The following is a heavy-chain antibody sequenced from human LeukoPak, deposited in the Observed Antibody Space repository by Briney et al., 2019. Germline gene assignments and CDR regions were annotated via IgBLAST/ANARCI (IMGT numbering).Heavy chain of an antibody. V-gene: IGHV1-46*01. CDR2: INPSGGST. J-gene: IGHJ5*02. CDR1: GGTFSSYA. CDR3: ARGVYRHGSGSPENWFDP. D-gene: IGHD3-10*01. Sequence: RASVKVSCKASGGTFSSYAISWVRQAPGQGLEWMGIINPSGGSTSYAQKFQGRVTMTRDTSTSTVYMELSSLRSEDTAVYYCARGVYRHGSGSPENWFDPWGQGTLVTVSS.